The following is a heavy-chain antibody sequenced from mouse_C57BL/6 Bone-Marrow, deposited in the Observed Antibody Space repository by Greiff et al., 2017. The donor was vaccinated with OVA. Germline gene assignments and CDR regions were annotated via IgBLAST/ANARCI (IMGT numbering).Heavy chain of an antibody. CDR3: ARDGGYHGGY. D-gene: IGHD2-3*01. J-gene: IGHJ2*01. Sequence: VQLQQSGPELVKPGASVKLSCKASGYTFTSYWMQWVKQRPGQGLEWIGEIDPSDSYTNYNQKFKGKATLTVDTSSSTAYMQLSSLTSEDSAVYYCARDGGYHGGYWGQGTTLTVSS. CDR2: IDPSDSYT. V-gene: IGHV1-50*01. CDR1: GYTFTSYW.